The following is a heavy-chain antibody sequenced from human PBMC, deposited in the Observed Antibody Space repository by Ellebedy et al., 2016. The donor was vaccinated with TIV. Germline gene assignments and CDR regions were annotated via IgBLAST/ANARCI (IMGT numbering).Heavy chain of an antibody. V-gene: IGHV3-23*01. CDR3: AKDVRYTTGWGGALDI. CDR1: GFNFGGHA. Sequence: PGGSLRLSCAASGFNFGGHAMKWVRQAPGKGLEWVSSIGSSAYTTHYADSVKGRFTISRDNSRNTLYLQMNSLRGEDTAVYFCAKDVRYTTGWGGALDIWGQGAVVTVSS. CDR2: IGSSAYTT. J-gene: IGHJ3*02. D-gene: IGHD2-8*02.